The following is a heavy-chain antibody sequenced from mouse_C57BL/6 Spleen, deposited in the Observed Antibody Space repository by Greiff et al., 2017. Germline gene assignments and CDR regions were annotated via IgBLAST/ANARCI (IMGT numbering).Heavy chain of an antibody. CDR1: GYSFTGYF. D-gene: IGHD2-4*01. V-gene: IGHV1-20*01. Sequence: EVQLQQSGPELVKPGDSVKISCKASGYSFTGYFMNWVMQSHGKSLEWIGRINPDNGDTFYTEKFKGKATLTVDKAYSTAYLELRSLTSEDSAFYYCARDDYYYFDYWGQGTTLTVSS. CDR2: INPDNGDT. CDR3: ARDDYYYFDY. J-gene: IGHJ2*01.